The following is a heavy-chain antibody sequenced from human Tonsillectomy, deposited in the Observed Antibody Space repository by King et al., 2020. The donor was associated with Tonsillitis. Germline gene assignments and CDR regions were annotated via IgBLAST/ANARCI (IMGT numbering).Heavy chain of an antibody. D-gene: IGHD3-22*01. V-gene: IGHV3-21*01. J-gene: IGHJ3*02. CDR2: ISSSSSYI. CDR3: ARDRTYYYDSSGYYDAFDI. CDR1: GFTFSGYS. Sequence: VQLVESGGGLVKPGGSLRLSCAASGFTFSGYSINWVRQAPGKGLEWVSFISSSSSYIYYADSVKGRFTISRDNAKNSLYLQMNNLRAEETAVYYCARDRTYYYDSSGYYDAFDIWGQGTMVTVSS.